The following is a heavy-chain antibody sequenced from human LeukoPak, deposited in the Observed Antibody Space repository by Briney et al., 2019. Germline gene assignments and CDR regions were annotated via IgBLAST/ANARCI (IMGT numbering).Heavy chain of an antibody. J-gene: IGHJ4*02. CDR1: GGSISSSSYY. Sequence: PSETPSLTCTVSGGSISSSSYYWGWIRQPPGKGLEWIGSIYHSGSSHYNPSLKSRVTISVDTSKNQFSLKLSSVTAADTAVYYCARHSSYYGNFDYWGQGTLVTVSS. CDR2: IYHSGSS. V-gene: IGHV4-39*01. D-gene: IGHD3-10*01. CDR3: ARHSSYYGNFDY.